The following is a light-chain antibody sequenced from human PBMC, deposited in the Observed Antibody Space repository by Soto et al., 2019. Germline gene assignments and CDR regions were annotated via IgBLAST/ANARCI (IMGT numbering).Light chain of an antibody. CDR2: DAS. CDR3: QQYNSYSWT. J-gene: IGKJ1*01. CDR1: QSISSW. V-gene: IGKV1-5*01. Sequence: DIQMTQSPSTLSASVGDRVTITCRASQSISSWLAWYPQKPGKAPKLLIYDASSLESGVPSRFSGSGSGTEFTLTISSLKPDDFATYYCQQYNSYSWTFGQGTKVEIK.